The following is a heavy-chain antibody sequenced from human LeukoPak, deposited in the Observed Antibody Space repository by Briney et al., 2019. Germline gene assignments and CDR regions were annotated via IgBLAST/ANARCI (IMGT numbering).Heavy chain of an antibody. CDR2: IYSGGST. CDR3: ARREAVTGTPRAWFDP. CDR1: GVSFSTYY. Sequence: PSETLSLTCTVSGVSFSTYYWTWIRQPPGKGLEWIGYIYSGGSTNYNPSLKSRVTISLDTSKNQFSLKLTSVTAADTAVYCCARREAVTGTPRAWFDPWGQGTLVTVSS. D-gene: IGHD6-19*01. J-gene: IGHJ5*02. V-gene: IGHV4-59*08.